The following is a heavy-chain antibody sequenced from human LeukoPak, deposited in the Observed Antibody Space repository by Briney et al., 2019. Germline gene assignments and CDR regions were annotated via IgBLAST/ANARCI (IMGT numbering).Heavy chain of an antibody. J-gene: IGHJ6*02. CDR3: ARDGRYCSGGSCYSANQADGMDV. Sequence: ASVKVSCKASGYTFTSYYMHWVRQAPGQGLEWMGIINPSGGSTSYAQKFQGRVTMTRDTSTSTVYMELSSLRSEDTAVYYCARDGRYCSGGSCYSANQADGMDVWGQGTTVTVSS. D-gene: IGHD2-15*01. CDR2: INPSGGST. V-gene: IGHV1-46*01. CDR1: GYTFTSYY.